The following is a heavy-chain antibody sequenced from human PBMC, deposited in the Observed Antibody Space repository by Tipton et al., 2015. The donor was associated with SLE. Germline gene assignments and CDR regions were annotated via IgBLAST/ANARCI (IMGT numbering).Heavy chain of an antibody. CDR2: ISTTGST. CDR3: GRGGSLLNWNYGGLFDL. CDR1: GASIRSGNYH. V-gene: IGHV4-61*02. J-gene: IGHJ2*01. D-gene: IGHD1-7*01. Sequence: TLSLTCTVSGASIRSGNYHWTWIRQTAGKGLEWIGRISTTGSTNYSPSLKSRVTISLDTSKNQFSLKLTSLTAADAAVYYCGRGGSLLNWNYGGLFDLWGRVPLVTVSS.